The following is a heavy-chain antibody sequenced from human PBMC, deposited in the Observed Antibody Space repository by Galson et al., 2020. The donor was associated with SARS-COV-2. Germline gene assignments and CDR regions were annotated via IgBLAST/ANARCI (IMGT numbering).Heavy chain of an antibody. D-gene: IGHD3-22*01. CDR1: GFTFSSYE. CDR2: ISSIGSTI. V-gene: IGHV3-48*03. J-gene: IGHJ6*02. Sequence: GGSLRLSCAASGFTFSSYEMNWVRQAPGKGLEWVSYISSIGSTIYYADSVKGRFTISRDNAKNSLYLQMNSLRAEDTAVYYCARVSYDSSYGMDVWGQGTTVTVSS. CDR3: ARVSYDSSYGMDV.